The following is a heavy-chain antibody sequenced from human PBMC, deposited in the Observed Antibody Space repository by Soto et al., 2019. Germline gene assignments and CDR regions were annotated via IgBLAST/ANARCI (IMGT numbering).Heavy chain of an antibody. Sequence: SETLSLTCTVSGGSISTYYWSWLRQPPGKGLEWIGYIYYSGSTNYNPSLKSRVTISVDTSKNQFSLKLSSVAAADTAVYYCARLDPYSGYEIDYWGQGTLVTVSS. J-gene: IGHJ4*02. D-gene: IGHD5-12*01. CDR1: GGSISTYY. CDR2: IYYSGST. V-gene: IGHV4-59*01. CDR3: ARLDPYSGYEIDY.